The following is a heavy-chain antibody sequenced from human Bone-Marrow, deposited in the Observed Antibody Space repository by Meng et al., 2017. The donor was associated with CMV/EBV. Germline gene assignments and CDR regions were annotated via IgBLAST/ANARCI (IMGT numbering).Heavy chain of an antibody. CDR1: GFTFDDYA. D-gene: IGHD3-3*01. J-gene: IGHJ4*02. V-gene: IGHV3-9*01. Sequence: GGSLRLSCAASGFTFDDYAMHWVRQAPGKGLEWVSGISWNSGSIGYADSVKGRFTISRDNAKNSLYLQMNSLRAEDTALYYCAKAPQEWLLYGYFDYWGQGTLVTVYS. CDR3: AKAPQEWLLYGYFDY. CDR2: ISWNSGSI.